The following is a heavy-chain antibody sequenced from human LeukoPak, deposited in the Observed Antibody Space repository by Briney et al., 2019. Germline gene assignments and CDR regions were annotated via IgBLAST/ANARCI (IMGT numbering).Heavy chain of an antibody. CDR1: GFTFSNAW. CDR3: TTEGVGSGYPSGAFDI. V-gene: IGHV3-15*01. CDR2: IKSKTDGGTT. D-gene: IGHD3-22*01. J-gene: IGHJ3*02. Sequence: GGSLRLSCAASGFTFSNAWMSWVRQAPGKGLEWVGRIKSKTDGGTTGYAAPVKGRFTISRDDSKNTLYLQMNSLKTEDTAVYYCTTEGVGSGYPSGAFDIWGQGTMVTVSS.